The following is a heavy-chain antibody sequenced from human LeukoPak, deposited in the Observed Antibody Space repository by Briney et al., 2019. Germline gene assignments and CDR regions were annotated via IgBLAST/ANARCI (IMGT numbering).Heavy chain of an antibody. CDR1: GFTFSSYA. CDR3: ARDLAGYSSS. Sequence: PGGSLRLSCAASGFTFSSYAMHWVRQAPGKGLEWVAVISDDGGIKLYTDSVKGRFTISRDNSKNTLYLQMNSLRAEDTAVYYCARDLAGYSSSWGQGTLVTVSS. D-gene: IGHD6-13*01. J-gene: IGHJ4*02. CDR2: ISDDGGIK. V-gene: IGHV3-30*14.